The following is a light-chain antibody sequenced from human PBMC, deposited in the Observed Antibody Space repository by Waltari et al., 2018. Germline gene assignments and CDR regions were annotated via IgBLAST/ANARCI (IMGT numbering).Light chain of an antibody. CDR1: QTVLYSSRNKTY. Sequence: DIVMTQSPDSLAMSLGERATIHCKSSQTVLYSSRNKTYLAWYQAKPGQPPKVLIYWASTREYGVPDRFSGSGSGTNFTLTISSLQAEDVAVYYCQQYYSAPWTFGQGTKVEIK. V-gene: IGKV4-1*01. CDR2: WAS. CDR3: QQYYSAPWT. J-gene: IGKJ1*01.